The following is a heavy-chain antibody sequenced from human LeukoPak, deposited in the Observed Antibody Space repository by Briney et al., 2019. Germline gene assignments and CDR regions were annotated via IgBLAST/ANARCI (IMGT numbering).Heavy chain of an antibody. D-gene: IGHD2-2*01. CDR1: GFTFSDYW. V-gene: IGHV3-7*01. J-gene: IGHJ4*02. CDR3: ARWRGSTSERSDY. CDR2: RKQDGSAK. Sequence: GGSLRLSCTASGFTFSDYWMTWVRQAPGKGLEWVANRKQDGSAKYYVDSVKGRFTISRDNAKNSLYLQMDSLRVEDTATYYCARWRGSTSERSDYWGQGTLVTVSS.